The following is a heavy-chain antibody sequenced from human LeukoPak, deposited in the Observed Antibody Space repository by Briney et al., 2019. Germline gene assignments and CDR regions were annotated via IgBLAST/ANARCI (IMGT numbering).Heavy chain of an antibody. CDR1: GYTFTGYY. V-gene: IGHV1-2*02. CDR2: INPNSGGT. Sequence: GASVKVSCKASGYTFTGYYMHWVRQAPGQGLEWMGWINPNSGGTNYAQKFQGRVTMTRDTSISTAYMELSRLRSDDTAVYYCARNDFYDSSGYYNFDYWGQGTLVTVSS. J-gene: IGHJ4*02. D-gene: IGHD3-22*01. CDR3: ARNDFYDSSGYYNFDY.